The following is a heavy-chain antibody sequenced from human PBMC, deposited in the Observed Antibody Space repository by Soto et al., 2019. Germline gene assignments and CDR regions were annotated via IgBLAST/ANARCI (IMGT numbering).Heavy chain of an antibody. V-gene: IGHV3-23*01. CDR2: ISVSGGST. Sequence: EVQLLESGGGLVQPGGSLRLSCAASGFTFSNYAMTWVRQAPGKGLEWVSAISVSGGSTFYADSVKGRFTVSRDNPKNTVYLQMNSLRAEDTAVYYCAKRVTPRHTYGMDVWGQGTTVTVSS. J-gene: IGHJ6*02. CDR3: AKRVTPRHTYGMDV. CDR1: GFTFSNYA. D-gene: IGHD4-4*01.